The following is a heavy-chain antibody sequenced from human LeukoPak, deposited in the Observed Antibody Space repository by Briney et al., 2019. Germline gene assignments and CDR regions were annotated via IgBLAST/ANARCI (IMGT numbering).Heavy chain of an antibody. CDR2: IYYSGST. Sequence: KPSETLSLTCTVSGGSISSYYWSWIRQPPGKGLEWIGYIYYSGSTNYNPSLKSRVTISVDTSKNQFSLKLSSVTAADTAVYYCASSQQLGKQTPLYYYYGMDVWGKGTTVTVSS. J-gene: IGHJ6*04. D-gene: IGHD6-13*01. CDR1: GGSISSYY. V-gene: IGHV4-59*08. CDR3: ASSQQLGKQTPLYYYYGMDV.